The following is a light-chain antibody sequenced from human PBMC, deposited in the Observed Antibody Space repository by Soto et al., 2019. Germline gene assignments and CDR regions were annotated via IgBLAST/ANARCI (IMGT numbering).Light chain of an antibody. J-gene: IGKJ5*01. CDR3: QQLDDSVT. CDR2: GTS. V-gene: IGKV3-20*01. CDR1: HSVSRTY. Sequence: IVLTQSPGTLSLSPGERATLSCRASHSVSRTYLAWYQQKPGQAPRLLIYGTSDRATGTPDRFSGSGSGTDFTLTISRLEPEDSAVYYCQQLDDSVTFGQGTRLDIK.